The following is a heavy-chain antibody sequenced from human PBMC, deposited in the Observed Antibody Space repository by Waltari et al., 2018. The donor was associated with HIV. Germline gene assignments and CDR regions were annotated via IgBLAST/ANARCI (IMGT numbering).Heavy chain of an antibody. CDR2: INSDGSST. D-gene: IGHD1-7*01. CDR3: ARAGRDGKLPPDY. V-gene: IGHV3-74*01. CDR1: GLPLIRNG. J-gene: IGHJ4*02. Sequence: EMQQVESGGGLVEPGGCVRASCAATGLPLIRNGSHWDRPAPGKGLVWVSRINSDGSSTSYADSVKGRFTISRDNAKNTLYLQMNSLRAEDTAVYYCARAGRDGKLPPDYWGQGTLVTVSS.